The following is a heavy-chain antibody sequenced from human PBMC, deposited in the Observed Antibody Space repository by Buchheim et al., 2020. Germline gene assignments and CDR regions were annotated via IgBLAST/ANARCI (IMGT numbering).Heavy chain of an antibody. Sequence: QVQLVQSGAEVKKPGASVKVSCKASGYTLTSYVINWVRQATGQGLEWMGWMNPSKGNTGYAQKFQGRVTMPTNTSIGTAYMELSSLRSEDTAVYYCARGHSQWLASFDYWGQGTL. D-gene: IGHD6-19*01. CDR1: GYTLTSYV. CDR2: MNPSKGNT. V-gene: IGHV1-8*01. CDR3: ARGHSQWLASFDY. J-gene: IGHJ4*02.